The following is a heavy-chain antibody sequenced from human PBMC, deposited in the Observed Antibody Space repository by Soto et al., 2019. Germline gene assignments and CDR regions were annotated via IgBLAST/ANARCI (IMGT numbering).Heavy chain of an antibody. J-gene: IGHJ4*02. Sequence: EVQLVESGGGLVQPGGSLRLSCAASGFTFSNYWMDWVRQAPGKGLEWVANIKQDGSVIFYVDSVKGRFTISRDNGKNSLYLQMNSLRVEDTAVYYCASALAAPSGFWGQGTLVTVSS. CDR1: GFTFSNYW. D-gene: IGHD3-22*01. V-gene: IGHV3-7*01. CDR2: IKQDGSVI. CDR3: ASALAAPSGF.